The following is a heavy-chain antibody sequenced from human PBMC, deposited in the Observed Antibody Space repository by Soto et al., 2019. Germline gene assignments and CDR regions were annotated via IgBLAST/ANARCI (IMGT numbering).Heavy chain of an antibody. CDR3: ATDRASNWGYQMDV. Sequence: ASVKVSFKAPGYTFTSYYMLWVRQPPGKGLEWMGGFDTEDGETIYAQKFQGRVTMTEDTSTDTAYMELRSLRSENTDVKYFATDRASNWGYQMDVWGQGTTVTVSS. V-gene: IGHV1-24*01. J-gene: IGHJ6*02. CDR1: GYTFTSYY. D-gene: IGHD7-27*01. CDR2: FDTEDGET.